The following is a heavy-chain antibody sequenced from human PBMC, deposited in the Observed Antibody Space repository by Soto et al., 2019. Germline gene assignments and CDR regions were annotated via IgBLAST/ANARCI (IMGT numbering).Heavy chain of an antibody. D-gene: IGHD3-10*01. Sequence: GGSLRLSCVASGFTFSSYAMSWVRQAPGKGLEWVSAISGSGGSTYYADSVKGRFTISRDNSKNTLYLQMNSLRAEDTAVYYCAKVGELYYGSGSSSYFDYWGQGTLVTVS. J-gene: IGHJ4*02. CDR2: ISGSGGST. V-gene: IGHV3-23*01. CDR1: GFTFSSYA. CDR3: AKVGELYYGSGSSSYFDY.